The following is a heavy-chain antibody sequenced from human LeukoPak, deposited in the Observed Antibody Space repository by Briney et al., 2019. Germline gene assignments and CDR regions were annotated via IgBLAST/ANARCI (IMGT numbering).Heavy chain of an antibody. CDR1: GGSISSYY. CDR3: ARHIPLLGYSYGYGFDY. Sequence: SETLSLTCTVAGGSISSYYWSWIRQPAGKGLEWRGRIYTSGSTNYNPSLKSRVTMAVDTSKNQFSLKRSSVTAADTAVYYRARHIPLLGYSYGYGFDYRRQXTLAT. CDR2: IYTSGST. D-gene: IGHD5-18*01. V-gene: IGHV4-4*07. J-gene: IGHJ4*02.